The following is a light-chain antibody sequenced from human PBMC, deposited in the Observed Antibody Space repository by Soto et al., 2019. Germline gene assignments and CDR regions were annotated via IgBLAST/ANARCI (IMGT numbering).Light chain of an antibody. CDR3: KQYGSSPIT. CDR1: QTISSSY. V-gene: IGKV3-20*01. Sequence: EIVLTQSPGTLSLSPGERATLSCRASQTISSSYLAWHQQKPGQAPRLLIYDASSRATGIPDRFSGSGSGTDFILTISSLEPEDFALYYCKQYGSSPITFGQGTRLEIK. CDR2: DAS. J-gene: IGKJ5*01.